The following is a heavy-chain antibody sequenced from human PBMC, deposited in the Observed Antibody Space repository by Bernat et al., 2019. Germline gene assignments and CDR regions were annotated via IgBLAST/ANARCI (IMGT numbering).Heavy chain of an antibody. CDR1: GFALSTSGMR. J-gene: IGHJ4*02. D-gene: IGHD2-2*01. V-gene: IGHV2-70*04. CDR3: ARMGMSTSSYYFDY. CDR2: SDWDDDK. Sequence: QVTLKESGPALVKPTQTLTLTCTFSGFALSTSGMRVSWIRQPPGKALEWLARSDWDDDKFYSTSLKTKLTISKDTSKNQVVLTMTNMDPVDTATYFCARMGMSTSSYYFDYWGQGTLVTVSS.